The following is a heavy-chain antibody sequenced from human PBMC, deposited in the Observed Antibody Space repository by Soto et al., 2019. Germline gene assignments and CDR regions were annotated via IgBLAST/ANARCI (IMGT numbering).Heavy chain of an antibody. CDR3: ASPYYYDSSGYRQNFDY. V-gene: IGHV3-23*01. Sequence: PGGSLRLSCAASGFTFSSYAMSWVRQAPGKGLEWVSFISASGGTTHYADSVKGRFTISRDNSKNTLYLQMNSLRAEDTAVYYCASPYYYDSSGYRQNFDYWGQGTLVTVSS. CDR2: ISASGGTT. CDR1: GFTFSSYA. J-gene: IGHJ4*02. D-gene: IGHD3-22*01.